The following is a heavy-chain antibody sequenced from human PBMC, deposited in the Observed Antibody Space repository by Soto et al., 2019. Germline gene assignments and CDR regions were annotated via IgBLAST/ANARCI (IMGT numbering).Heavy chain of an antibody. J-gene: IGHJ4*01. CDR1: GYTFTAYY. Sequence: ASVKVSCKASGYTFTAYYMHCVLQAPGQGLEWMGWVNPNSGGTNYAQKFQGRVTMTRDTSITTAYMELSRLRSDDTAVYYCARSIAARRTVDYWGQGTLVTVSS. CDR3: ARSIAARRTVDY. D-gene: IGHD6-6*01. CDR2: VNPNSGGT. V-gene: IGHV1-2*02.